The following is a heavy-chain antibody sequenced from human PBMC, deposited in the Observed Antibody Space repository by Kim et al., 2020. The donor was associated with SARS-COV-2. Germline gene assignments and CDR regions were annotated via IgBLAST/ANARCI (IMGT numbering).Heavy chain of an antibody. CDR2: ISGRGGGGGT. CDR3: AKVRVGKYYDHPSDY. J-gene: IGHJ4*02. D-gene: IGHD3-16*01. V-gene: IGHV3-23*01. CDR1: GFPFSTYA. Sequence: GGSLRLSCAASGFPFSTYAMNWVRQAPGKGLEWVSSISGRGGGGGTYYADSVKGRFTISRDDSKNKVDLQMNSLRAEDTAVYYCAKVRVGKYYDHPSDYWGQGTLVTVSS.